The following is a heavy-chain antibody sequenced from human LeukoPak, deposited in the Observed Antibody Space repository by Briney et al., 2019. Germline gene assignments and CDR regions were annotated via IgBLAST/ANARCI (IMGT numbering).Heavy chain of an antibody. V-gene: IGHV3-21*01. CDR1: GFTFSSYS. CDR2: ISSSSYI. Sequence: GGSLRLSCAASGFTFSSYSMNWVRQAPGKGLEWVSPISSSSYIYYADSVKGRFTISRDNAKNSLYLQMNSLRAEDTAVYYCARDDGAYCSGGSCYNTVTFDYWGQGTLVTVSS. J-gene: IGHJ4*02. D-gene: IGHD2-15*01. CDR3: ARDDGAYCSGGSCYNTVTFDY.